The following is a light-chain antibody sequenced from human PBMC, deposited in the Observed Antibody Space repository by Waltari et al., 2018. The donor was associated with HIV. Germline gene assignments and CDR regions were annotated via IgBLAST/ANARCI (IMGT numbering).Light chain of an antibody. Sequence: DLQITQSQPSLSASGGQSVTIHCRASQTVRSSLAWSQQRPGKAPKSLVYGASKLQTEVASRFRAGGSGRNFSLTFNSLKSEDVAAYICQQYYTVPRTFGRGTRVDMK. V-gene: IGKV1D-16*01. CDR3: QQYYTVPRT. CDR1: QTVRSS. J-gene: IGKJ1*01. CDR2: GAS.